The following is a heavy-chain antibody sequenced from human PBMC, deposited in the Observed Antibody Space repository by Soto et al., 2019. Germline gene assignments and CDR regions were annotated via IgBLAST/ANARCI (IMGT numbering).Heavy chain of an antibody. Sequence: EVQLVESGGGVVRPGGSLRLSCAASGFTFDDYGMSWVRQAPGKGLGWVSGINWNGGSTGYADSVKGRFTISRDNAKTSLYLQMTSLRAEATALYYCARLYSSGWYGPGRYWGQGTLVTVSS. D-gene: IGHD6-19*01. V-gene: IGHV3-20*04. CDR2: INWNGGST. J-gene: IGHJ4*02. CDR3: ARLYSSGWYGPGRY. CDR1: GFTFDDYG.